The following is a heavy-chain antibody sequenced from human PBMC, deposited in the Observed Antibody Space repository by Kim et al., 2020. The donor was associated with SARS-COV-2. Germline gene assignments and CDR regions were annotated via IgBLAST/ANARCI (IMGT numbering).Heavy chain of an antibody. CDR1: GYTFTSYA. CDR3: ARVYCSGGSCYSYYYYYGMDV. V-gene: IGHV7-4-1*02. Sequence: ASVKVSCKASGYTFTSYAMNWVRQAPGQGLEWMGWINTNTGNPTYAQGFTGRFVFSLDTSVSTAYLQISSLKAEDTAVYYCARVYCSGGSCYSYYYYYGMDVWGQGTTVTVSS. J-gene: IGHJ6*02. D-gene: IGHD2-15*01. CDR2: INTNTGNP.